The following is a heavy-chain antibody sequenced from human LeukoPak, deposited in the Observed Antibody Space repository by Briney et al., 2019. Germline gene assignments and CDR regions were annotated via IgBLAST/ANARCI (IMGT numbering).Heavy chain of an antibody. Sequence: SGGSLRLSCAASGFTFSNAWMSWVRQAPGKGLEWVGRIKSKTDGGTTDYAAPAKGRFTISRDDSKNTLYLQMNSLKTEDTAVYYCTTERYDYVWGSYRHSRIDYWGQGTLVTVSS. CDR3: TTERYDYVWGSYRHSRIDY. D-gene: IGHD3-16*02. CDR2: IKSKTDGGTT. CDR1: GFTFSNAW. V-gene: IGHV3-15*01. J-gene: IGHJ4*02.